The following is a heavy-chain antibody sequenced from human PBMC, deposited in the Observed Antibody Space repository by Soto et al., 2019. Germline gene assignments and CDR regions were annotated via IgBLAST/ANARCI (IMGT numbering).Heavy chain of an antibody. J-gene: IGHJ5*02. CDR1: GDAISSDY. D-gene: IGHD1-20*01. V-gene: IGHV4-59*01. CDR2: IYYSGST. Sequence: SETLSLTCSVSGDAISSDYWSWIRQPPGKGLEWIGHIYYSGSTNYNPSLKSRVTISVATSKTQSSLNLNSVTAADTAVYSGARGNNGKNGWFAPGGKGTLVTVSS. CDR3: ARGNNGKNGWFAP.